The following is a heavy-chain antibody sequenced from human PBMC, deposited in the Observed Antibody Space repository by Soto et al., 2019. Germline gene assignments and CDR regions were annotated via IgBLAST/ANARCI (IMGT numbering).Heavy chain of an antibody. V-gene: IGHV1-18*01. CDR2: ISAYNGNT. CDR3: ARSRITMVRGVTTGIDY. Sequence: ASVKVSCKASGYTFTSYGISWLRQAPGQGLEWMGWISAYNGNTNYAQKLQGRVTMTTDTSTSTAYMELRSLRSDDTAVYYCARSRITMVRGVTTGIDYWGQGTLVTVS. CDR1: GYTFTSYG. D-gene: IGHD3-10*01. J-gene: IGHJ4*02.